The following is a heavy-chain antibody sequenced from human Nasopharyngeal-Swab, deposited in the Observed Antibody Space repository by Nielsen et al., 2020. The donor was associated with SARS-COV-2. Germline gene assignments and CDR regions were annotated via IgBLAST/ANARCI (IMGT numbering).Heavy chain of an antibody. CDR2: ISGSGGST. Sequence: GESLKISCAASGFTFSSYAMSWVRQAPGKGLEWVSAISGSGGSTYYADSVKGRFTISRDNSKNTLYLQMNSLRAEDTAVYYCASGPAAAGHSSRARYFDYWGQGTLVTVSS. V-gene: IGHV3-23*01. J-gene: IGHJ4*02. D-gene: IGHD6-13*01. CDR1: GFTFSSYA. CDR3: ASGPAAAGHSSRARYFDY.